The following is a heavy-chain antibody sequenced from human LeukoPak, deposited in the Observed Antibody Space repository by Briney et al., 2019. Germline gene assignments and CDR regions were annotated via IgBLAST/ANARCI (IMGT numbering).Heavy chain of an antibody. J-gene: IGHJ5*02. Sequence: PGGSLRLSCAASGFTFSSYSMNWVRQAPGKGLEWVSSISSSSSYIYYADSVKGRFTISRDNAKNSLYLQMNSLRAEDTAVYYCARDPYGDYDDNWFDPWGQGTLVTVSS. CDR2: ISSSSSYI. CDR1: GFTFSSYS. V-gene: IGHV3-21*01. CDR3: ARDPYGDYDDNWFDP. D-gene: IGHD4-17*01.